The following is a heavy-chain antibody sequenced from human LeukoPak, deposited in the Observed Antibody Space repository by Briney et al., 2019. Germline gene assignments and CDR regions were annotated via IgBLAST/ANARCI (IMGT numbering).Heavy chain of an antibody. J-gene: IGHJ6*04. V-gene: IGHV3-33*01. Sequence: PGGSLRLSCAASGFTFSGYGMHWVRQAPGKGLEWVAVIWYDGSNKYYADSVKGRFTISRDNSKNTLYLQMNSLRAEDTAMYYCARALDYGDYVPLDVWGKGTTVTVSS. CDR3: ARALDYGDYVPLDV. CDR2: IWYDGSNK. D-gene: IGHD4-17*01. CDR1: GFTFSGYG.